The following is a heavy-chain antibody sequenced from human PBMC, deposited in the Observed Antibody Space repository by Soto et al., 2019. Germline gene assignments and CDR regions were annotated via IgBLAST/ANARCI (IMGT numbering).Heavy chain of an antibody. D-gene: IGHD2-8*01. V-gene: IGHV3-30*04. CDR1: GFSFSSSA. Sequence: QVQLVESGGGVVQPGGSLRLSCSASGFSFSSSAMHWVRQAPGKGLEWVAALSFDGTIKYYTDSVKARFTVSRDNSNNTLILQMNSLRAEDTALYSCARAFCLNGVCDRIPGTMDVWGQGTTVSVSS. CDR2: LSFDGTIK. CDR3: ARAFCLNGVCDRIPGTMDV. J-gene: IGHJ6*02.